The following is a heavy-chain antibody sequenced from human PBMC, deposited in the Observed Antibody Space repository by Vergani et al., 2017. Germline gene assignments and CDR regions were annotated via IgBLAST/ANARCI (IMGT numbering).Heavy chain of an antibody. D-gene: IGHD6-13*01. J-gene: IGHJ2*01. CDR1: GFTFDDYA. CDR2: INWNSYSI. V-gene: IGHV3-9*01. CDR3: VKDIAASGNYWYFDL. Sequence: VQLVESGGGVVQPGGSLRLSCAASGFTFDDYAMHWVRHAPGKGLEWVSGINWNSYSIAYADSVKGRFTISRDNANNSLYLQMNSLRAEDTALYYCVKDIAASGNYWYFDLWGRGTLVTVSS.